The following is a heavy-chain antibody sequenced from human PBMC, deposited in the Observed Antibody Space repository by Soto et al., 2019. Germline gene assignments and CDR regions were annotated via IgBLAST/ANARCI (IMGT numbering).Heavy chain of an antibody. CDR1: GYTFTSYG. CDR3: ARNDPSSSSWSYYYYYMDV. J-gene: IGHJ6*03. V-gene: IGHV1-18*01. D-gene: IGHD6-13*01. CDR2: ISAYNGNT. Sequence: QVQLVQSGAEVKKPGASVKVSCKASGYTFTSYGISWVRQAPGQGLEWMGWISAYNGNTNYAQKLHGRVTITTDTSTSTAHMELKRLRSDDTAVYYCARNDPSSSSWSYYYYYMDVWGKGTTVTVSS.